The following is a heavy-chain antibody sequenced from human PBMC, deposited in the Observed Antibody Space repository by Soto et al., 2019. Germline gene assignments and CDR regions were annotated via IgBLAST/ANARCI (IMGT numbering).Heavy chain of an antibody. CDR1: GYIFTTYS. CDR2: IDPSDSYT. V-gene: IGHV5-10-1*01. J-gene: IGHJ4*02. Sequence: EVQLVQSGAEVKKPGESLRISCEGSGYIFTTYSITWVRQMPGKGLEWMGRIDPSDSYTNYSPSFQGHVTISADKSIRTAHLQWSSLKASDTAIYYCARRSWNGYLSFDYWGQGTLVTVSS. D-gene: IGHD1-1*01. CDR3: ARRSWNGYLSFDY.